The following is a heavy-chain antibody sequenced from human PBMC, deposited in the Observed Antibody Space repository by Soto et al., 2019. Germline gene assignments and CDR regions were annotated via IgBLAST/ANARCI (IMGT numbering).Heavy chain of an antibody. CDR3: AKADL. V-gene: IGHV3-30*18. J-gene: IGHJ2*01. CDR2: ISYDGSNK. Sequence: PGGSLRLSCAASGFTFSSYGMHWVRQAPGKGLEWVAVISYDGSNKYYADSVKGRFTISRDNSKNTLYLQMNSLRAEDTAVYYCAKADLWGRGTLVTVSS. CDR1: GFTFSSYG.